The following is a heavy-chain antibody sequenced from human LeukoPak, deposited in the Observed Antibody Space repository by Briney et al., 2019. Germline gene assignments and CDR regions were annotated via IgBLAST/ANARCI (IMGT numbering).Heavy chain of an antibody. J-gene: IGHJ4*02. Sequence: ASVKVSCKASGGTFSSYAISWVRQAPGQGLEWMGGIIPIFGTANYAQKFQGRVTITADESTSTAYMELSSLRSEDTAVYYCASTTRPYYYGSGSYRTNYAHFDYWGQGTLVTVSS. D-gene: IGHD3-10*01. V-gene: IGHV1-69*13. CDR3: ASTTRPYYYGSGSYRTNYAHFDY. CDR2: IIPIFGTA. CDR1: GGTFSSYA.